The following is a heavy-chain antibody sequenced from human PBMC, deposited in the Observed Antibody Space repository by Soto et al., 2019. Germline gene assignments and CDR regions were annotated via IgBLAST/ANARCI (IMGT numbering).Heavy chain of an antibody. J-gene: IGHJ6*02. CDR2: IKSKTDGGTT. CDR3: TTHITIFGTSPSYGMDV. V-gene: IGHV3-15*07. D-gene: IGHD3-3*01. Sequence: EVQLVESGGGLVKPGGSLRLSCAAAGFTFSNAWMNWVRQAPGKGLEWVGRIKSKTDGGTTDYAAPVNGRFTISRDDSENTLYLQMNSLKTEDTAVYYCTTHITIFGTSPSYGMDVWGQGTTVTVSS. CDR1: GFTFSNAW.